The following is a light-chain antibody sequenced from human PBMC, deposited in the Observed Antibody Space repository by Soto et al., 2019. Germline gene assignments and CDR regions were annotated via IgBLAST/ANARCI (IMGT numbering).Light chain of an antibody. Sequence: EVYLTQSPGTLSLSPGERATLSCRASQSAYYNYLLRSYYVAWYQQKPGQPPRLLIYGASSRAAGIPDRFSGSGYGTDFTLSISGLRPEDCATYYCHHYGGSHTFGQGTKLEIK. J-gene: IGKJ2*01. CDR1: QSAYYNY. V-gene: IGKV3-20*01. CDR3: HHYGGSHT. CDR2: GAS.